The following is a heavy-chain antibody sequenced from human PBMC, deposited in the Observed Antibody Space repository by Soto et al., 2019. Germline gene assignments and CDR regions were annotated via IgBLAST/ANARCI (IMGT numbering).Heavy chain of an antibody. J-gene: IGHJ3*02. V-gene: IGHV4-4*02. CDR2: IYHSGST. Sequence: QVQLQESGPGLVKPSGTLSLTCAVSSGSISSSNWWSWVRQPPGKGLERIGEIYHSGSTNYNPSLKRRVTISVDKSKNQFSLKLSSVTAADTAVYYCARGSSSWANDAFDIWGQGTMVTASS. D-gene: IGHD6-13*01. CDR3: ARGSSSWANDAFDI. CDR1: SGSISSSNW.